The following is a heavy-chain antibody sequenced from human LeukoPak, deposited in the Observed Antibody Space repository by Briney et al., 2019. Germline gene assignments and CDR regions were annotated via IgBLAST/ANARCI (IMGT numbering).Heavy chain of an antibody. CDR3: ARDSYDSSGNYLDY. CDR1: GYTFTSYG. CDR2: ISGYNGYT. D-gene: IGHD3-22*01. V-gene: IGHV1-18*01. Sequence: ASVKVSCKASGYTFTSYGISWVRQAPGQGLEWMGWISGYNGYTNYAQKLQGRVTMTTDTSTSTAYMELRSLRSDDTAVYYCARDSYDSSGNYLDYWGQGTLVTVSS. J-gene: IGHJ4*02.